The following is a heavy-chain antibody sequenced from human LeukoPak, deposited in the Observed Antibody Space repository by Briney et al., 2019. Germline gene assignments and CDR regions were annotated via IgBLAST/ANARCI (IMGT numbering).Heavy chain of an antibody. CDR2: ISHDRSNK. Sequence: GGSLRLSCAASGFTFSSYDMHWVRQAPGKGLESVAVISHDRSNKFYADSVKGRFTISRDISKNTLYLQMNSLRAEDTAVYYCAKNRATYYDFWSGSQDVWGQGTTVTVSS. V-gene: IGHV3-30*18. CDR1: GFTFSSYD. CDR3: AKNRATYYDFWSGSQDV. J-gene: IGHJ6*02. D-gene: IGHD3-3*01.